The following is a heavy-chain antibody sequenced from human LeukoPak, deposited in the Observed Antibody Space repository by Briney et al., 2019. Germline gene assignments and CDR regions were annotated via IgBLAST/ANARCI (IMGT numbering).Heavy chain of an antibody. V-gene: IGHV3-23*01. CDR2: ISGSGTST. CDR1: GFTFGNYA. Sequence: PGGSLRLSCAASGFTFGNYAMSWVRQAPGKGLEWVSAISGSGTSTYYTDSVKGRFTISRDNSKNTLYLQMNSLRAEDTAVYYCAREGASSSFGYWGQGTLVTVSS. D-gene: IGHD6-13*01. J-gene: IGHJ4*02. CDR3: AREGASSSFGY.